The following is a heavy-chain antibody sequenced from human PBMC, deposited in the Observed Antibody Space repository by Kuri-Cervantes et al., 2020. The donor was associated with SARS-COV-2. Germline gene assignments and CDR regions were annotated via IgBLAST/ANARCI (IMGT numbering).Heavy chain of an antibody. CDR2: IYLDGSIT. V-gene: IGHV3-74*01. CDR1: GFTFDDYA. J-gene: IGHJ4*02. D-gene: IGHD1-14*01. Sequence: GESLKISCAASGFTFDDYAMHWVRQAPGKGLEWVSGIYLDGSITTYADSVKGRFTISRDNAKNTLYLQMNSLRAEDTAVYYCVRSHMSSGTSNYWGQGTLVTVSS. CDR3: VRSHMSSGTSNY.